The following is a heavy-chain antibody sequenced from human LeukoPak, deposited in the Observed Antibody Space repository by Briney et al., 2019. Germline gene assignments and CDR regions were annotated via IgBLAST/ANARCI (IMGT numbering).Heavy chain of an antibody. CDR1: GFTLSLYS. J-gene: IGHJ6*03. Sequence: GGSLRLSCTASGFTLSLYSMHWVRQAPGKGLEWVSSIGRSSQYIYYGDSVRGRFTISRDNAKDSLYLDMNSPRAEDTAVYYCARDASNNDFAPFFYYMDVWGKGATVTVSS. D-gene: IGHD3-3*01. V-gene: IGHV3-21*01. CDR3: ARDASNNDFAPFFYYMDV. CDR2: IGRSSQYI.